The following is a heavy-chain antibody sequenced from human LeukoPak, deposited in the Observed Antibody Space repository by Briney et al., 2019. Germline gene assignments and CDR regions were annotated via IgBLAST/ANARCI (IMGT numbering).Heavy chain of an antibody. J-gene: IGHJ5*02. V-gene: IGHV3-7*01. D-gene: IGHD6-19*01. CDR1: GFSINNYW. CDR3: ARQAGVT. CDR2: IKGDASEK. Sequence: GGSLRLSCAVSGFSINNYWMTWYRQAPGKGLECVAHIKGDASEKHYVDSVKGRFTISRDNAENSLYLQMNSLRAEDTAVYYCARQAGVTWGQGTLVTVSS.